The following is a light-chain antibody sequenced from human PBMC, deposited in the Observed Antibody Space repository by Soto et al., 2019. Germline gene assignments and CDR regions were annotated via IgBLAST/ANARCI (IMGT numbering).Light chain of an antibody. CDR3: QQYSSWPRT. J-gene: IGKJ1*01. CDR1: QSVSTY. CDR2: GAS. Sequence: EIVMTQSPATLSVSPGERATLSCRASQSVSTYLAWFQQKPGQAPRLLIYGASTRATGIPARFTGSGSGTEFTLTISSLQSEDFAVYYCQQYSSWPRTFGPGTKVEV. V-gene: IGKV3-15*01.